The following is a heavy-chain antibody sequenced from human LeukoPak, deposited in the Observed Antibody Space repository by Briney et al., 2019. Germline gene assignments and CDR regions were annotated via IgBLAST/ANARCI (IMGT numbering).Heavy chain of an antibody. CDR3: ARPNSYYDSSGYYFDY. J-gene: IGHJ4*02. Sequence: ASVKVSCKVSGYTLTELSMHWVRQAPGKGLEWMGGFDPEDGETIYAQKFQGRVTMTEDTSTDTAYMELSSLRSEDTAVYYCARPNSYYDSSGYYFDYWGQGTLVTVSS. V-gene: IGHV1-24*01. CDR1: GYTLTELS. D-gene: IGHD3-22*01. CDR2: FDPEDGET.